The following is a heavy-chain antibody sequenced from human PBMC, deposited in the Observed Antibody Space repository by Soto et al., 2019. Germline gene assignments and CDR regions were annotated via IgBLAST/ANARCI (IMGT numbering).Heavy chain of an antibody. CDR2: ITGGGGST. J-gene: IGHJ4*02. CDR1: GFTFSSYS. CDR3: AKARVPLYSGGRREFDY. Sequence: GGSLRLSCAASGFTFSSYSINWVRQAPGKGLEWVSSITGGGGSTFYADSVKGRFTISRDNSKNTLYLQMNSLRAEDTALYYCAKARVPLYSGGRREFDYWGQGTLVTVSS. D-gene: IGHD1-26*01. V-gene: IGHV3-23*01.